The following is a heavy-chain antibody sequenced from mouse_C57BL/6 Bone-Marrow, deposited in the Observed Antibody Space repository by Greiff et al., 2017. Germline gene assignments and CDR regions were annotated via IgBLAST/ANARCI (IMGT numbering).Heavy chain of an antibody. D-gene: IGHD1-1*01. V-gene: IGHV1-81*01. J-gene: IGHJ3*01. CDR3: ARGGPLRFLFAY. CDR1: GYTFTSYG. CDR2: IYPRSGNT. Sequence: QVQLQQSGAELARPGASVKLSCKASGYTFTSYGISWVKQRTGQGLEWIGEIYPRSGNTYYNEKFKGKATLTADKSSSTAYMELRSLTSEDSAVYFCARGGPLRFLFAYWGQGTLVTVSA.